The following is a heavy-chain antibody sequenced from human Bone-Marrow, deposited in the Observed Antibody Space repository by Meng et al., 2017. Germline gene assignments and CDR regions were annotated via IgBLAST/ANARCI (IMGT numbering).Heavy chain of an antibody. J-gene: IGHJ4*02. V-gene: IGHV3-30*04. CDR3: ARDGNIGFTDFDY. D-gene: IGHD2/OR15-2a*01. CDR2: ISVDASQK. CDR1: GFTFSTSA. Sequence: LVESGGVVGEPGRSLSLSCAASGFTFSTSALHWVRQAPGKGLEWVAVISVDASQKFCADSVKGRLTISRDNSQNTLYLQIDSLRIEDTAVYYCARDGNIGFTDFDYWGQGTLVTVSS.